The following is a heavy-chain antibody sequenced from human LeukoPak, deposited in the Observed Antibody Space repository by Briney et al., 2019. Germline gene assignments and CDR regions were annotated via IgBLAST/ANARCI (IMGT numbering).Heavy chain of an antibody. V-gene: IGHV1-8*01. D-gene: IGHD3-16*01. Sequence: GASVKVCCKASGYTFTSYDINWVRQATGQGLEWMGWMNPNSGNTGYAQKFQGRVTMTRNTSISTAYMELSSLRSEGTAVYYCARGLIHNYDYVWGTSTFDPWGQGTLVTVSS. CDR2: MNPNSGNT. J-gene: IGHJ5*02. CDR1: GYTFTSYD. CDR3: ARGLIHNYDYVWGTSTFDP.